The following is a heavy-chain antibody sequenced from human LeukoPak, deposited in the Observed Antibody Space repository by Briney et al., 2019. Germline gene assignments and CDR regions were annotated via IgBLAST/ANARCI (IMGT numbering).Heavy chain of an antibody. J-gene: IGHJ4*02. D-gene: IGHD6-6*01. Sequence: SETLSLTCAVYGGSFSGYCWSWIRQPPGKGLEWIGEINHSGSTNYNPSLKSRVTISVDTSKNQFSLKLSSVTAADTAVYYCARGDSSSSSDYWGQGTLVTVSS. V-gene: IGHV4-34*01. CDR2: INHSGST. CDR1: GGSFSGYC. CDR3: ARGDSSSSSDY.